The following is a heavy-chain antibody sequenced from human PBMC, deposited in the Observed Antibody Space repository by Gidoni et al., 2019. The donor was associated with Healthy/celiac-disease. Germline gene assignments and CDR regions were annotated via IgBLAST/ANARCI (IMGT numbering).Heavy chain of an antibody. CDR2: ISSSSSYI. J-gene: IGHJ5*02. D-gene: IGHD4-17*01. CDR3: AKSYTVTTGVGGPNWFDP. CDR1: GFTFSRYS. V-gene: IGHV3-21*01. Sequence: EVQLVESGGGLVKPGGSLRLSCAASGFTFSRYSMNWVRQAPGKGLEWVSSISSSSSYIYYADSVKGRFTISRDNAKNSLYLQMNSLRAEDTAVYYCAKSYTVTTGVGGPNWFDPWGQGTLVTVSS.